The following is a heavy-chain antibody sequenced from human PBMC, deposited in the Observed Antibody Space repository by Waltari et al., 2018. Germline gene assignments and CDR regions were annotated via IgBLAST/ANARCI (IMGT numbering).Heavy chain of an antibody. CDR2: VDPDDCET. V-gene: IGHV1-69-2*01. CDR3: ATALGDRSSASRAFDI. Sequence: EVQLLQSGTELKKPGTTVKISCQVSGYTFTDYYIHWVQQAPGKGPHWMGLVDPDDCETINAEKCQCRVTITADTSTDTAYMELSSLISEDTAVYYCATALGDRSSASRAFDIWGLGTMITVSS. D-gene: IGHD3-10*01. J-gene: IGHJ3*02. CDR1: GYTFTDYY.